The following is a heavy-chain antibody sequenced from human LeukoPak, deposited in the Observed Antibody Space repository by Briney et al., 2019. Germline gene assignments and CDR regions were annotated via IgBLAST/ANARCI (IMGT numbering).Heavy chain of an antibody. Sequence: EASVKVSCKVSGYTLTELSMHWVRQAPGKGLEWMGGFDPEDGETIYAQKFQGRVTMTEDTSTDTAYMELSGLRSEDTAVYYCATAHRGSSGYYSHDAFDIWGQGTVVTVSS. J-gene: IGHJ3*02. CDR3: ATAHRGSSGYYSHDAFDI. D-gene: IGHD3-22*01. CDR1: GYTLTELS. CDR2: FDPEDGET. V-gene: IGHV1-24*01.